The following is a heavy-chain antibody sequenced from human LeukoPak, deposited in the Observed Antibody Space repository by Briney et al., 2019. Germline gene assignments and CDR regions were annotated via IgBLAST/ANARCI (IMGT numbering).Heavy chain of an antibody. CDR2: ISGSGGST. V-gene: IGHV3-23*01. D-gene: IGHD3-22*01. Sequence: PGGSLRLSCAASAFTFSNYAISWVGQAPGKGLEWVSAISGSGGSTYYADSVKGRFTISRDNSKSTLYLQMNSLRAEDTAVYYCAKYVSYYYDSSTYYPSQGYFDYWGQGTLVTVSS. CDR1: AFTFSNYA. CDR3: AKYVSYYYDSSTYYPSQGYFDY. J-gene: IGHJ4*02.